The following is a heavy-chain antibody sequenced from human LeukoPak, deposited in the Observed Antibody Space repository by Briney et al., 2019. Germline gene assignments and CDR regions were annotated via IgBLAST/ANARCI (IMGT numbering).Heavy chain of an antibody. CDR3: ARHEKSSGWYYDY. CDR1: GGSISSSTYY. D-gene: IGHD6-19*01. CDR2: IFYSGST. Sequence: SETLSLTCTVSGGSISSSTYYWGWIRQPPGKGLEWIGSIFYSGSTYYNPSLKSRVTISVDTSKNQFSLKLSSVTAADTAVYYCARHEKSSGWYYDYWGQGTLVTVSS. V-gene: IGHV4-39*01. J-gene: IGHJ4*02.